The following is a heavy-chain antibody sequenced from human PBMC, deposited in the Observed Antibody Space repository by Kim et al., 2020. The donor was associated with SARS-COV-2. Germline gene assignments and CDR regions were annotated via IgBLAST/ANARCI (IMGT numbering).Heavy chain of an antibody. CDR1: GGSFSGYY. D-gene: IGHD6-13*01. V-gene: IGHV4-34*01. CDR3: ARGFELAAAGTEGDY. J-gene: IGHJ4*02. Sequence: SETLSLTCAVYGGSFSGYYWSWIRQPPGKGLEWIGEINHSGSTNYNPSLKSRVTISVDTSKNQFSLKLSSVTAADTAVYYCARGFELAAAGTEGDYWGQGTLVTVSS. CDR2: INHSGST.